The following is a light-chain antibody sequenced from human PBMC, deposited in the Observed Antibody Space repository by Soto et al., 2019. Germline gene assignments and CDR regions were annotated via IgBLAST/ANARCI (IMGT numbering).Light chain of an antibody. CDR1: QSVVSSS. CDR3: HQYGRSAPWT. J-gene: IGKJ1*01. Sequence: EIVLTQSPGTLSLSPGERATLSCRASQSVVSSSLAWYQQKPGQAPRLLLYGASNRAAGIPDRFIGGGSGTDFTLTLSRLEPEDFAVYYCHQYGRSAPWTFDQGTKVEIK. V-gene: IGKV3-20*01. CDR2: GAS.